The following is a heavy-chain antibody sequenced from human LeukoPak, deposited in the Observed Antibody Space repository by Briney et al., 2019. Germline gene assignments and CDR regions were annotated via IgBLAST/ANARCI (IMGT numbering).Heavy chain of an antibody. V-gene: IGHV3-23*01. CDR3: AKDFTSGWYSSDAFDI. Sequence: GDLRLSCAASGFTFSSYAMSWVRQAPGKGLEWVSAISGSGGSTYYADSVKGRFTISRDNSKNTLYLQMNSLRAEDTAVYYCAKDFTSGWYSSDAFDIWGQGTMVTVSS. CDR1: GFTFSSYA. D-gene: IGHD6-19*01. CDR2: ISGSGGST. J-gene: IGHJ3*02.